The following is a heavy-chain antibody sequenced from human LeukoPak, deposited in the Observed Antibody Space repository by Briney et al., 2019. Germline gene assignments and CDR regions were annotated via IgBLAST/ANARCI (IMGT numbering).Heavy chain of an antibody. CDR2: IYSGGST. CDR1: GFTVSSNY. CDR3: ARDSRRILPSD. Sequence: GRSLRLSCAASGFTVSSNYMSWVRQAPGKGLEWVSVIYSGGSTYYAASVKGRFTISRDNSKNTLYLQMNSLRAEDTAVYYCARDSRRILPSDWGQGTLVTVSS. V-gene: IGHV3-66*01. D-gene: IGHD2-15*01. J-gene: IGHJ4*02.